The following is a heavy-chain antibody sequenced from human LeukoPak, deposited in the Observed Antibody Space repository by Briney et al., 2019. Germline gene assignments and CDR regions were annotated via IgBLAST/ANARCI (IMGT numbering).Heavy chain of an antibody. CDR3: ARGPQPTTYYYDSSGYYGWFDP. CDR2: IYTSGST. Sequence: SQTLSLTCTVSGGSISSGSYYWSWIRQPAGTGLEWIGRIYTSGSTNYNPSLKSRVTISVDTSKNQFSLKLSSVTAADTAVYYCARGPQPTTYYYDSSGYYGWFDPWGQGTLVTASS. CDR1: GGSISSGSYY. J-gene: IGHJ5*02. V-gene: IGHV4-61*02. D-gene: IGHD3-22*01.